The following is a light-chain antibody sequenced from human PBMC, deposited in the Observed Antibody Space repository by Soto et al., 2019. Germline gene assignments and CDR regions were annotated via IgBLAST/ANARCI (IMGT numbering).Light chain of an antibody. CDR2: DAS. CDR3: QQCRNWPLN. J-gene: IGKJ4*01. CDR1: QNVYNN. Sequence: EIVMTQSPATLSVSPGEGATLSCKASQNVYNNLAWYQQRPGQPPRLLIYDASTRATGISARFSGSGYGTEFTLTISSLQSEDFAVYFCQQCRNWPLNFGRGTKVEIK. V-gene: IGKV3-15*01.